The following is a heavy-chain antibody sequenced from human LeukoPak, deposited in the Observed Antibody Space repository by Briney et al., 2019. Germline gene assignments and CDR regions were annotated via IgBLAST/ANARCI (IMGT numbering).Heavy chain of an antibody. J-gene: IGHJ3*02. CDR3: ARDIVVVPAAINGAFDAFDI. Sequence: SVKVSCKASGGTFTSYAISWVRQAPGQGLEWMGGIIPIFGTVNYAQKFQGRVTITADESTSTAYMELSSLRSEDTAVYYCARDIVVVPAAINGAFDAFDIWGQGTMVTVSS. D-gene: IGHD2-2*01. CDR1: GGTFTSYA. CDR2: IIPIFGTV. V-gene: IGHV1-69*13.